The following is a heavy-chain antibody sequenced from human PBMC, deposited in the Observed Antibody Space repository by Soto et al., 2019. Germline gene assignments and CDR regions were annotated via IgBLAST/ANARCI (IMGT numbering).Heavy chain of an antibody. Sequence: SETLSLTCTVSCGSISSYYWSWIRQPPGKGLEGIGYIYYSGSTNYNPSLKSRVTISVDTSKHQFSLKLSSVTAADTAVYYCARHYGDFNLFRYWGQGTRVTVSS. CDR2: IYYSGST. CDR1: CGSISSYY. CDR3: ARHYGDFNLFRY. J-gene: IGHJ4*02. D-gene: IGHD4-17*01. V-gene: IGHV4-59*08.